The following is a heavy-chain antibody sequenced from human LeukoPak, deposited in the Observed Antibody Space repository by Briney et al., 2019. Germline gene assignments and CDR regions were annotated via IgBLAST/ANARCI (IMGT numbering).Heavy chain of an antibody. CDR3: ATDAAGLEY. CDR1: GFTFSNFG. V-gene: IGHV3-74*01. J-gene: IGHJ4*02. Sequence: GGSLRLSCAASGFTFSNFGMTWVRQAPGKGLVWVSRIKNDGTTTTYADSVEGRFTISRDNAKNTVYLQMSSLRGEDTGVYYCATDAAGLEYWGQGTLVTVSS. D-gene: IGHD1-14*01. CDR2: IKNDGTTT.